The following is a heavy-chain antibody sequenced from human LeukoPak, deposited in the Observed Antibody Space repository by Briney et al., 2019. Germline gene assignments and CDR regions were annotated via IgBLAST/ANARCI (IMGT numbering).Heavy chain of an antibody. D-gene: IGHD3-22*01. CDR3: ARINYYDSSGNFDY. V-gene: IGHV4-59*08. Sequence: PSETLSLTCTVSGGSISSYYWSWIRQPPGKGLEWIGYIYYSGSTNYNPSLKSRVTISVDTSKNQFSPKLSSVTAADTAVYYCARINYYDSSGNFDYWGQGTLVTVSS. CDR1: GGSISSYY. J-gene: IGHJ4*02. CDR2: IYYSGST.